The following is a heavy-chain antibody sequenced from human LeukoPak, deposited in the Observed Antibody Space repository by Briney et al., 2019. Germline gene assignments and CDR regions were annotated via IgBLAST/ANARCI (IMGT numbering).Heavy chain of an antibody. V-gene: IGHV1-69*06. CDR3: ARASGNSLLVFDY. CDR2: IIPIFDTT. Sequence: SVPVSFKSSGGTFSRYVLTWVRQAPGQGLEWAGGIIPIFDTTNYAQKFQGRVTITADKSTSTAYMELSSLRSEDTAVYYCARASGNSLLVFDYWGQGTLVTVSS. J-gene: IGHJ4*02. D-gene: IGHD4-23*01. CDR1: GGTFSRYV.